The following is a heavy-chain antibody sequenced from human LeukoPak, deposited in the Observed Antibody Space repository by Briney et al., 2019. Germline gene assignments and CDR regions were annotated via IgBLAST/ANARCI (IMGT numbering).Heavy chain of an antibody. J-gene: IGHJ5*02. Sequence: PGGSLRLSCAASGFTFSSYGMSWVRQAPGKGLEWVSAISGSGGSTYYADSVKGRFTISRDNSKNTLYLQMNSLRAEDTAVYYCAKEETMVRGVIGFDPWGQGTLVTVSS. CDR2: ISGSGGST. V-gene: IGHV3-23*01. CDR3: AKEETMVRGVIGFDP. CDR1: GFTFSSYG. D-gene: IGHD3-10*01.